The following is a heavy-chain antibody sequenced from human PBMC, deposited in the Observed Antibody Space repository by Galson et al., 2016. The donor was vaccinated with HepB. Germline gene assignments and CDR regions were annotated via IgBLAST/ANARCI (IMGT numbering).Heavy chain of an antibody. CDR2: IHYSGSTF. D-gene: IGHD4-17*01. V-gene: IGHV4-39*01. CDR3: ARHNNYGDYGRVVFYYYYGMDG. Sequence: SETLSLTCTVSGGSISSSSYYWGWIRQPPGKGLEWIGNIHYSGSTFYYNPSLKSRVTISVDTSKNQFSLKLSSVTAADTAVYYCARHNNYGDYGRVVFYYYYGMDGWGPGPTVTVSS. CDR1: GGSISSSSYY. J-gene: IGHJ6*02.